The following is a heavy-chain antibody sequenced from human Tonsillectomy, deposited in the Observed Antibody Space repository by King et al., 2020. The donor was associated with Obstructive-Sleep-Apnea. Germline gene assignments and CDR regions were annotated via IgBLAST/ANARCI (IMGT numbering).Heavy chain of an antibody. D-gene: IGHD2-15*01. Sequence: VQLQQWGAGLLKPSETLSLTCAVYGGSFTGYYWSWIRQPPGKGLEWIGEINHSGSTNYNPSLKSRVSISVDTSKKQFSLKVSSVTAADTGVYYCARGTWDCSGGICYSYYGMDVWGHGTTVTVSS. CDR3: ARGTWDCSGGICYSYYGMDV. CDR2: INHSGST. CDR1: GGSFTGYY. J-gene: IGHJ6*02. V-gene: IGHV4-34*01.